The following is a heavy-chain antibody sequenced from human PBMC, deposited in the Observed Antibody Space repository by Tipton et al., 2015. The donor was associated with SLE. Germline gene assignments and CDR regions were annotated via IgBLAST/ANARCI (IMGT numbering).Heavy chain of an antibody. CDR2: IYHSGST. Sequence: TLSLTCTVSDGSISSPSYYWGWIRQPPGKGLEWLGSIYHSGSTYYNPSLKSRVTISVDTSKNQFSLKLTSMTAADTAVYYCAREFQTYYDFWSLDYWGQGRLVTVSS. J-gene: IGHJ4*02. V-gene: IGHV4-39*07. CDR3: AREFQTYYDFWSLDY. D-gene: IGHD3-3*01. CDR1: DGSISSPSYY.